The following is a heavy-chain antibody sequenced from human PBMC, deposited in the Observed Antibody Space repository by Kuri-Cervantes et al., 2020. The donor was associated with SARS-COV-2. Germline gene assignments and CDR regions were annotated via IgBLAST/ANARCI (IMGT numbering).Heavy chain of an antibody. CDR2: ISGSGGST. CDR1: GFTFSSYA. D-gene: IGHD2-15*01. V-gene: IGHV3-23*01. J-gene: IGHJ1*01. CDR3: AKWGGYCSGGSCSLPFQH. Sequence: GESLKISCAASGFTFSSYAMSWVCQAPGKGLEWVSAISGSGGSTYYADSLKGRFTISRDNPKNTLYLQMNSLRAEDTAVYYCAKWGGYCSGGSCSLPFQHWGQGTLVTVSS.